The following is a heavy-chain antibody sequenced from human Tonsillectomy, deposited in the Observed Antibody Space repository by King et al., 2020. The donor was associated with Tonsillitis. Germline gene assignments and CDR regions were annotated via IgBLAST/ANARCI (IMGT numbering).Heavy chain of an antibody. J-gene: IGHJ4*02. Sequence: VQLQQWGAGLVKPSEPLSLTCAVYGGSFSGYYWSWIRQPPGKGLEWIGEINHSGSTNYNPSLKSRVTISVDTSRNQFSLKLISVTAADTAVYYCARGHYGEMGFDYWGQGTLVTVSS. CDR2: INHSGST. CDR1: GGSFSGYY. CDR3: ARGHYGEMGFDY. D-gene: IGHD4-17*01. V-gene: IGHV4-34*01.